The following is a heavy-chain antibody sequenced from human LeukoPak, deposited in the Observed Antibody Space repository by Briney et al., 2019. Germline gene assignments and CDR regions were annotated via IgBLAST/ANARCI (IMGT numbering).Heavy chain of an antibody. J-gene: IGHJ5*01. Sequence: GGSLRLSCAASGFTFSSYSMNWVRQAPGKGLEWVSRINSDGSGTIYADSVRGRLTISRDNAKNTLYLQVNSLRAEDTAVYYCARTEGTVAYDSWGQGTLVTVFS. CDR1: GFTFSSYS. D-gene: IGHD4-23*01. CDR2: INSDGSGT. CDR3: ARTEGTVAYDS. V-gene: IGHV3-74*01.